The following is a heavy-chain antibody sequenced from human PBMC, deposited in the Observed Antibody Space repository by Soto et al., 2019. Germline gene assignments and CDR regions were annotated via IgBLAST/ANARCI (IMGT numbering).Heavy chain of an antibody. Sequence: SETLSLTCTVSGGSISSGGYYWSWIRQHPGKGLEWIGYIYYSGSTYYNPSLKSRVTISVDTSKNQFSLKLSSVTAADTAVYYCARDRELWFGEVYYYYYMDVWGKGTTVTVSS. D-gene: IGHD3-10*01. CDR2: IYYSGST. J-gene: IGHJ6*03. CDR3: ARDRELWFGEVYYYYYMDV. CDR1: GGSISSGGYY. V-gene: IGHV4-31*03.